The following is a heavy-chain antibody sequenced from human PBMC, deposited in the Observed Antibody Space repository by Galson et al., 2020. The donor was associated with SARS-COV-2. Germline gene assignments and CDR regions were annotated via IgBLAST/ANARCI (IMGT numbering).Heavy chain of an antibody. J-gene: IGHJ6*02. V-gene: IGHV4-59*01. CDR2: IYYSGST. Sequence: ETSETLSLTCTVSGGSISTYYWSWIRQPPGKGLEWIGYIYYSGSTTYNPSLESRVTISVDTSKNQFSLNLSSVTAADTAVYFCARADSYYYGMDVWGQGTTVTVSS. CDR1: GGSISTYY. CDR3: ARADSYYYGMDV.